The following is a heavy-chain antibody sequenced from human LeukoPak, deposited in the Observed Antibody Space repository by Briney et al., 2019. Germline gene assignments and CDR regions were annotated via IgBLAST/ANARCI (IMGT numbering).Heavy chain of an antibody. CDR2: FDPEDGET. CDR1: GYTLTELS. J-gene: IGHJ6*02. V-gene: IGHV1-24*01. CDR3: ATNSKDIVVVYDGMDV. D-gene: IGHD2-2*01. Sequence: ASVKVSCKVSGYTLTELSMHWVRQAPGKGLEWMGGFDPEDGETIYAQKFQGRVTMTEGTSTDTAYMELSSLRSEDTAVYYCATNSKDIVVVYDGMDVWGQGTTVTVSS.